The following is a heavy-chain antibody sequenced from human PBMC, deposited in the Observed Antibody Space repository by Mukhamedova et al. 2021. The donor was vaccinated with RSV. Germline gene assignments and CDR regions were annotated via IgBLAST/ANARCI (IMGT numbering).Heavy chain of an antibody. V-gene: IGHV3-7*03. Sequence: GFTFSTCWMTWVRQAPGKGLEWVANIKEDGSEKNYVDSVKGRFTISRDNAKTSLYLEMNSLRAEDTAGCYFATLGRKYKWDCLD. J-gene: IGHJ4*01. D-gene: IGHD1-7*01. CDR2: IKEDGSEK. CDR1: GFTFSTCW. CDR3: ATLGRKYKWDCLD.